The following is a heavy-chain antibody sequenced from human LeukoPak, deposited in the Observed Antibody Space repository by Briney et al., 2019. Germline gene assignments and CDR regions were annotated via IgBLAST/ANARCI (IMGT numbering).Heavy chain of an antibody. CDR2: INNDGSYA. CDR1: GIAFSNHW. CDR3: ARDRPHNWFDP. J-gene: IGHJ5*02. Sequence: GGSLRLACAASGIAFSNHWMHWVRQAPGKGLEWVSWINNDGSYAVYADSVRARFTISRDNAKNTLYLQMNSLRPEDTAVYYCARDRPHNWFDPWGQGTLVTVSS. V-gene: IGHV3-74*01.